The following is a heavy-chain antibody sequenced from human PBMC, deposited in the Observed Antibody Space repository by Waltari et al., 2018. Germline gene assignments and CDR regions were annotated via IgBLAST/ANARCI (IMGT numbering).Heavy chain of an antibody. J-gene: IGHJ4*02. D-gene: IGHD2-15*01. CDR2: IYHSGST. Sequence: QVQLQESGPGLVKPSQTLSLTCTVSGGSINSAAYYWSWIRHHPGKGLEYIGYIYHSGSTYYKSSLRSLLSMSIDTSQNQFSLRLTSMTPADTAVYYCVRDRGYGGKSGLFDSWGQGIQVTVSP. CDR1: GGSINSAAYY. V-gene: IGHV4-31*01. CDR3: VRDRGYGGKSGLFDS.